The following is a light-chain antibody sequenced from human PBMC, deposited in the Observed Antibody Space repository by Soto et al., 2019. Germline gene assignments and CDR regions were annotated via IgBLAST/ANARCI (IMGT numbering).Light chain of an antibody. J-gene: IGLJ3*02. CDR1: RSDIGSYNS. V-gene: IGLV2-23*02. CDR3: FAYAGDSTWL. CDR2: EVT. Sequence: QPVLTQPASVSGSPGESITISCTGTRSDIGSYNSIAWYQQHPGKAPRVMIFEVTQRPSGISNRFSGSKSGYTASLTISGLQAEDEADYFCFAYAGDSTWLFGGGTKVPVL.